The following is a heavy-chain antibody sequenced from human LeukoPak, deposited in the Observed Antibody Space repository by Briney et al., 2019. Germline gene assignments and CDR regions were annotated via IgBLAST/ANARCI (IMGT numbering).Heavy chain of an antibody. D-gene: IGHD6-19*01. CDR3: ATDLRGSGGED. CDR2: VDPEDGET. Sequence: ASVMVSCKVSGYTFTDFYMHWVQHAPGKGLEWMGLVDPEDGETIYAEKFQGRVTITADTSTDTAYMELSSLRSEYMAMYFCATDLRGSGGEDWGQRTLVTVSS. V-gene: IGHV1-69-2*01. J-gene: IGHJ4*02. CDR1: GYTFTDFY.